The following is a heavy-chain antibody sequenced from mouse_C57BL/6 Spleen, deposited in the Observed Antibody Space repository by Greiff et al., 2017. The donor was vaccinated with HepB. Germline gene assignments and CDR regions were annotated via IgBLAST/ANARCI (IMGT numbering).Heavy chain of an antibody. V-gene: IGHV1-82*01. CDR1: GYAFSSSW. J-gene: IGHJ2*01. D-gene: IGHD2-1*01. CDR3: ARGPVYYGNYGYFDY. Sequence: VQLQQSGPELVKPGASVKISCKASGYAFSSSWMNWVKQRPGKGLEWIGRIYPGDGDTNYNGKFKGKATLTADKSSSTAYMQLSSLTSEDSAVYFCARGPVYYGNYGYFDYWGQGTTLTVSS. CDR2: IYPGDGDT.